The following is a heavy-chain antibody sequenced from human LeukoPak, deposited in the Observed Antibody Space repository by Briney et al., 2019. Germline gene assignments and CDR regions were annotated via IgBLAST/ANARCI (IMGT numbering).Heavy chain of an antibody. CDR2: IYYSGST. J-gene: IGHJ4*02. V-gene: IGHV4-39*07. Sequence: SETLSLTCTVSGGSISSSSYYWGWIRQPPGKGLEWIGSIYYSGSTYYNPSLKSRVTISVDTSKNQFSLKLSSVTAADTAVYYCAAPGFGESSETIDYWGQGTLVTVSS. D-gene: IGHD3-10*01. CDR3: AAPGFGESSETIDY. CDR1: GGSISSSSYY.